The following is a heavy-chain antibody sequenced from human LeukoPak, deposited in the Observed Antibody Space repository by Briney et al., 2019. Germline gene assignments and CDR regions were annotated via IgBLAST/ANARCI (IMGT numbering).Heavy chain of an antibody. J-gene: IGHJ4*02. CDR2: ISYDGSNK. Sequence: GGSLRLSCAASGFTFSSYGMHWVRQAPGKGLEWVAVISYDGSNKYYADSVRGRFTISRDNSKNTLYLQMNSLRAEDTAVYYCAKVGFGELLPDYWGQGTLVTVSS. CDR3: AKVGFGELLPDY. CDR1: GFTFSSYG. V-gene: IGHV3-30*18. D-gene: IGHD3-10*01.